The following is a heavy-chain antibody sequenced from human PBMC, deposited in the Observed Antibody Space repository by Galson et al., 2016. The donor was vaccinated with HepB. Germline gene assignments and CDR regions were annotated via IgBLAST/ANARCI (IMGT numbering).Heavy chain of an antibody. CDR1: GFNFNIYA. Sequence: SLRLSCAVSGFNFNIYAMAWVRQAPGKGLQWVSAISPRGTDTYYADSVMGRFSISRDNSKTTVYLQMDSLRAEDTAVYYCARGTYGAFDPWGQGALVTVSS. D-gene: IGHD2-8*01. V-gene: IGHV3-23*01. CDR3: ARGTYGAFDP. J-gene: IGHJ5*02. CDR2: ISPRGTDT.